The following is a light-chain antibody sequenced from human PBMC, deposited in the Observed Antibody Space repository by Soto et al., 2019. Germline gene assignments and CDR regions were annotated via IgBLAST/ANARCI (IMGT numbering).Light chain of an antibody. CDR1: QSVSSN. J-gene: IGKJ1*01. CDR2: GAS. V-gene: IGKV3-15*01. Sequence: EIVMTQSPATLSVSPGERATLSCRASQSVSSNLAWYQQKPGQAPRLLIYGASTRTTGIPARFSGSGSGTEFTPTINSLQSEDFAVYYCQQYNNWARTFGQGTKLEIK. CDR3: QQYNNWART.